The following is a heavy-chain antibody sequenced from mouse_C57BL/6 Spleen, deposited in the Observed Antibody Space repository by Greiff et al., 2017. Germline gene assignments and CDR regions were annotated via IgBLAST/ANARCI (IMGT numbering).Heavy chain of an antibody. J-gene: IGHJ1*03. Sequence: EVNVVESGGGLVKPGGSLKLSCAASGFTFSSYAMSWVRQPPEKRLEWVATISDGGSYTYYPDNVKGRFTISRDNAKNNLYLQMSHLKSEDTAMYYCASLYYYGSSHWYFDVWGTGTTVTVSS. CDR2: ISDGGSYT. D-gene: IGHD1-1*01. CDR3: ASLYYYGSSHWYFDV. V-gene: IGHV5-4*03. CDR1: GFTFSSYA.